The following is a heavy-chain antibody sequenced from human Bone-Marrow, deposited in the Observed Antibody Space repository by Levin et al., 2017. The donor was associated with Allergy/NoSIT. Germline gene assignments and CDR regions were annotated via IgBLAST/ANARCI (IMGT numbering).Heavy chain of an antibody. CDR2: MSGTGGPT. J-gene: IGHJ4*02. CDR3: AKDWGYNYGIQEH. CDR1: GFSFSTYA. V-gene: IGHV3-23*01. D-gene: IGHD5-18*01. Sequence: LSLTCEASGFSFSTYAMTWVRQAPGKGLEWVSAMSGTGGPTYYADSVKGRFTVSRDTSKNTVYLQMDSLRVEDTAVYYCAKDWGYNYGIQEHWGQGTLVTVSS.